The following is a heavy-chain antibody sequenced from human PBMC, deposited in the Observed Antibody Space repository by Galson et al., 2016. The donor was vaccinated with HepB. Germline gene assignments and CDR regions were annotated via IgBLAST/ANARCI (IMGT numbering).Heavy chain of an antibody. J-gene: IGHJ4*02. V-gene: IGHV3-30*04. CDR2: ISFDGSDK. Sequence: LRLSCAASGFTFSSYAVHWVRQAPGKGLEWVAVISFDGSDKKYADSVQGRLTISRDNAKNKLYLQMNSLRPEDTALYFCAGAPLGGFAWSPLDYWGQGTLVTVSS. D-gene: IGHD3-3*01. CDR1: GFTFSSYA. CDR3: AGAPLGGFAWSPLDY.